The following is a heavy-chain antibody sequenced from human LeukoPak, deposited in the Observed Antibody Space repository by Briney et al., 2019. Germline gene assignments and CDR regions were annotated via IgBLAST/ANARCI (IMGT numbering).Heavy chain of an antibody. CDR2: ISWNSGSI. D-gene: IGHD1-14*01. CDR3: AKDIQGNQGLDV. V-gene: IGHV3-9*01. Sequence: GRSLRLSCAASGFTFDDYAMHWVRQAPGKGLEWVSGISWNSGSISYADSVKGRFTISRDNAKNSLYLQMNSLRAEDTALYYCAKDIQGNQGLDVWGKGTTVTVSS. CDR1: GFTFDDYA. J-gene: IGHJ6*04.